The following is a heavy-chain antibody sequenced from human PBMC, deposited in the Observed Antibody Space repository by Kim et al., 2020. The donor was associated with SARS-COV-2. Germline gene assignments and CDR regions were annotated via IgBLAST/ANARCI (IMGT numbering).Heavy chain of an antibody. J-gene: IGHJ5*02. Sequence: SETLSLTCTVSGGSISSSSYYWGWIRQPPGKGLEWIGSIYYSGSTYYNPSLKSRVTISVDTSKNQFSLKLSSVTAADTAVYYCARHIVRPAMVRGVITNWFDPWGQGTLVTVSS. D-gene: IGHD3-10*01. CDR3: ARHIVRPAMVRGVITNWFDP. V-gene: IGHV4-39*01. CDR1: GGSISSSSYY. CDR2: IYYSGST.